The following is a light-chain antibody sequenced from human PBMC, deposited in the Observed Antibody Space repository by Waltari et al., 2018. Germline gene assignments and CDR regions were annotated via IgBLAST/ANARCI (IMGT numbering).Light chain of an antibody. V-gene: IGLV1-47*01. Sequence: QSVLTQPPSASGTPGQRVTISCSGSNSNIGKNFVYWYQQLAGTAPKLLIYRDDQRPAGGPDRFSGSKSGTSASLAISGLRSEDEADYYCAAWDDSLSGQVLFGGGTKLTVL. J-gene: IGLJ3*02. CDR1: NSNIGKNF. CDR3: AAWDDSLSGQVL. CDR2: RDD.